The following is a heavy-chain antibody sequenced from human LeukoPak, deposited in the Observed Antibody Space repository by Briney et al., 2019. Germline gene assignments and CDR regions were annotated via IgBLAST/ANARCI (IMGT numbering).Heavy chain of an antibody. CDR2: IKQDGSEK. Sequence: PGGSLRLSCEACGFTFSGYEMSWVRQAPGKGLEWVANIKQDGSEKNYVDSVKGRFTISRDNAKNSLYLQMNSLRAEDTAVYYCARDHHPFTAWGQGTLVTVSS. CDR3: ARDHHPFTA. CDR1: GFTFSGYE. V-gene: IGHV3-7*04. J-gene: IGHJ4*02. D-gene: IGHD5-18*01.